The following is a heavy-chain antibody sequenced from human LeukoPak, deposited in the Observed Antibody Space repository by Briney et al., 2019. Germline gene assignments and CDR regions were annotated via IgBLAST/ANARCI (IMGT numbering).Heavy chain of an antibody. D-gene: IGHD6-19*01. V-gene: IGHV4-59*01. CDR3: ARVMSVAGTSYFDY. J-gene: IGHJ4*02. CDR2: IYYSGST. CDR1: GGSISSYY. Sequence: SETLSLTCTVSGGSISSYYWSWIRQPPGKGLEWIGYIYYSGSTNYNPSLKSRVTISVDTSKNQFSLKLSSVTAADTAVYYCARVMSVAGTSYFDYWGQGTLSPSPQ.